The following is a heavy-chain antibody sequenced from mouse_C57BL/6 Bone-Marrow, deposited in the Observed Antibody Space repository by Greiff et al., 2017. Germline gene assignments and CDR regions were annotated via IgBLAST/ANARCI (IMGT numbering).Heavy chain of an antibody. V-gene: IGHV5-6*01. J-gene: IGHJ3*01. Sequence: DVQLVESGGDLVKPGGSLKLSCAASGFTFSSYGMSWVRQTPDKRLEWVATISSGGSYTYYPDSVKGRFTISRDNAKNTLYLQMSSLKSEDTAMYYCARIRGFAYWGQGTLVTVSA. CDR3: ARIRGFAY. CDR2: ISSGGSYT. CDR1: GFTFSSYG.